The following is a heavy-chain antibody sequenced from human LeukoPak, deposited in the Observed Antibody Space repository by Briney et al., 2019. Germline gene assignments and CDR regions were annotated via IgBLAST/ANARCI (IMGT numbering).Heavy chain of an antibody. J-gene: IGHJ5*02. V-gene: IGHV1-8*01. Sequence: ASVKVSCKASGYTFTSYDINGVREATGQGLEWKGWMNPNSGNTGYAQKFQGRVTMTRNTSISTAYMELSSLRSEDSAVYYCARLPPRYSSSLIPWFDPWGQGTLVTVSS. CDR2: MNPNSGNT. D-gene: IGHD6-13*01. CDR1: GYTFTSYD. CDR3: ARLPPRYSSSLIPWFDP.